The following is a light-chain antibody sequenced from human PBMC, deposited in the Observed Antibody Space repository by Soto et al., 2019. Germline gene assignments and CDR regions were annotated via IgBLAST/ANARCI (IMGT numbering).Light chain of an antibody. Sequence: QSALTQPASVSGSPGQWITISCTGTSSDGGGYNYVSWYQQHPGKAPKLMIYDVTNRPSGVSYRFSGSKSGNTASLTISGLQAEDEADYYCSSYTTTSAVAFGGGTKLTVL. CDR3: SSYTTTSAVA. CDR2: DVT. V-gene: IGLV2-14*03. CDR1: SSDGGGYNY. J-gene: IGLJ2*01.